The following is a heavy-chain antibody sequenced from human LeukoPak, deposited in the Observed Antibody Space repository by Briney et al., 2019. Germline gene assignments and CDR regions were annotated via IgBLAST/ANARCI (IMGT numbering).Heavy chain of an antibody. CDR3: ARGEGKIVVVAAIWFDP. V-gene: IGHV4-34*01. Sequence: SETLSLTCAVYGGSFSGYYWSWIRQPPGKGLEWIGEINHSGSTNYNPSLKSRVTISADTSKNQFSLKLSSVTAADTAVYYCARGEGKIVVVAAIWFDPWGQGTLVTVSS. CDR2: INHSGST. D-gene: IGHD2-15*01. CDR1: GGSFSGYY. J-gene: IGHJ5*02.